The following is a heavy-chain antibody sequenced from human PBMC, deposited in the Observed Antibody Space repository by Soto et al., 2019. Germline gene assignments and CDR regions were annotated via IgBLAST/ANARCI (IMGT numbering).Heavy chain of an antibody. CDR3: ARVGNGGNFDY. CDR2: IGSAGDT. J-gene: IGHJ4*02. CDR1: GFTFSSYD. V-gene: IGHV3-13*04. Sequence: EVQLVESGGGLVQPGGSLRLSCAASGFTFSSYDIHWVRQVTGKGLEWVSGIGSAGDTHYPGFVKGRFTISRENDKNSLFLQMNSLRAGDTAVYFCARVGNGGNFDYWGQGTLVTVSS. D-gene: IGHD3-16*01.